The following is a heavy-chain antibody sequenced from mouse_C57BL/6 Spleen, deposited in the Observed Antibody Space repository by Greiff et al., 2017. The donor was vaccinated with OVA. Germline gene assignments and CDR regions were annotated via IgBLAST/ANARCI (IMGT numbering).Heavy chain of an antibody. D-gene: IGHD2-5*01. V-gene: IGHV1-55*01. CDR1: GYTFTSYW. CDR3: ARHALVTSYWYFDV. CDR2: IYPGSGST. Sequence: VQLQQPGAELVQPGASVKMSCKASGYTFTSYWITWVKQRPGQGLEWIGDIYPGSGSTNYNEKFKSKATLPVDTSSSTAYIQLSSLTSEDSAVYYWARHALVTSYWYFDVWGTGTTVTVSS. J-gene: IGHJ1*03.